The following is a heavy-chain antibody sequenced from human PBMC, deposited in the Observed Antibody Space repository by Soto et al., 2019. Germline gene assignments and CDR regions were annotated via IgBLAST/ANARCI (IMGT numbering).Heavy chain of an antibody. D-gene: IGHD3-10*01. CDR2: IYPSGST. J-gene: IGHJ4*02. Sequence: QVQLQESGPELVKPSGALSLTCAVSSDSITSTDWWSWVRQPPGKGLEWIGEIYPSGSTKYNPSVQSRVAISMDKSKMQFSLRLTSVTAADTAVYYCARLHSYDSGGPKYWGQGTLVTVSS. V-gene: IGHV4-4*02. CDR3: ARLHSYDSGGPKY. CDR1: SDSITSTDW.